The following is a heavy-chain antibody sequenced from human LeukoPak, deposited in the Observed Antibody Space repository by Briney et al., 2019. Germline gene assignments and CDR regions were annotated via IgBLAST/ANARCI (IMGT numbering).Heavy chain of an antibody. Sequence: PSETLSLTCAVYGDSFSDYYWSWIRQPPETGLEWLGQISHDGNTNYNPSLKSRVTLSTDTSKNQFSLRLTSVTTADTAIYYCARRRDWNDVLDPWGQGTPVTVSS. CDR3: ARRRDWNDVLDP. J-gene: IGHJ5*02. CDR1: GDSFSDYY. D-gene: IGHD1-1*01. CDR2: ISHDGNT. V-gene: IGHV4-34*01.